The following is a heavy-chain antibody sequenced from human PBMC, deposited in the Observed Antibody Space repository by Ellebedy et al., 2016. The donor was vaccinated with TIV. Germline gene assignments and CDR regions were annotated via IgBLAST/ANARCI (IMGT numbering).Heavy chain of an antibody. J-gene: IGHJ4*02. D-gene: IGHD6-19*01. CDR2: IIPIFGTA. V-gene: IGHV1-69*06. Sequence: AASVKVSCKASGGTFSSYAISWVRQAPGQGLEWMGGIIPIFGTANYAQKFQGRVTITADKSTSTAYMELSSLRSEDTAVYYCASSRTSGWYGLDFDYWGQGTLVTVSP. CDR1: GGTFSSYA. CDR3: ASSRTSGWYGLDFDY.